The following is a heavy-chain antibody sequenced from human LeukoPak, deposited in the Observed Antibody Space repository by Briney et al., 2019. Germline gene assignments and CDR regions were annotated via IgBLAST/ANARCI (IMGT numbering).Heavy chain of an antibody. CDR1: GDSISSGDYY. CDR2: IYYSGST. Sequence: SETLSLTCTVSGDSISSGDYYWSWIRQPPGKGLEWIGYIYYSGSTYYNPSLKSRVTISVDTSKNQFSLKLSSVTAADTAVYYCARTAAAGAIDYWGQGTLVTVSS. D-gene: IGHD6-13*01. CDR3: ARTAAAGAIDY. J-gene: IGHJ4*02. V-gene: IGHV4-30-4*08.